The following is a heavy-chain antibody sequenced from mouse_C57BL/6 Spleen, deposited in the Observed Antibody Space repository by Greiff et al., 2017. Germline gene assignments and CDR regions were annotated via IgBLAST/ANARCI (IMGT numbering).Heavy chain of an antibody. V-gene: IGHV1-69*01. CDR2: IDPSDSYT. J-gene: IGHJ4*01. CDR1: GYTFTSYW. CDR3: ARSSSGFPMDY. D-gene: IGHD3-2*02. Sequence: QVQLQQSGAELVMPGASVKLSCKASGYTFTSYWMHWVKQRPGQGLEWIGEIDPSDSYTNYNQKFKGKSTLTVDKSSSTAYMQLSSLTSEDSAVYYCARSSSGFPMDYWGQGTSVTVSS.